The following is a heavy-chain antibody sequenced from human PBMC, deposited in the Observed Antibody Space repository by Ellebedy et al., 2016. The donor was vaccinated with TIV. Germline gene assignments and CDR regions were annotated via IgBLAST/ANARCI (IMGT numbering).Heavy chain of an antibody. CDR3: ARVRSSAFEI. Sequence: GESLKISCAASGFSVSSDYVSWLRQAPGKGLEWVSYIYTGDSTYHADSLKGRFTISRDNSKNTVSLQMNSLGVEDTAVYYCARVRSSAFEIWGQGTMVTVSS. V-gene: IGHV3-53*01. CDR1: GFSVSSDY. CDR2: IYTGDST. J-gene: IGHJ3*02.